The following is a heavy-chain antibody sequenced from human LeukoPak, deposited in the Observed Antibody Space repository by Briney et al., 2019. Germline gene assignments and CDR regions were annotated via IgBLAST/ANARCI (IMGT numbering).Heavy chain of an antibody. CDR3: AREAYYYDSSGYVHDAFDI. D-gene: IGHD3-22*01. V-gene: IGHV3-30-3*01. Sequence: PGGSLRLSCAASGFTFSSCAMHWVRQAPGKGLEWVATISYDGSNKYYADSVKGRFTISRDNAKNSLYLQMNSLRAEDTAVYYCAREAYYYDSSGYVHDAFDIWGQGTVVTVSS. J-gene: IGHJ3*02. CDR2: ISYDGSNK. CDR1: GFTFSSCA.